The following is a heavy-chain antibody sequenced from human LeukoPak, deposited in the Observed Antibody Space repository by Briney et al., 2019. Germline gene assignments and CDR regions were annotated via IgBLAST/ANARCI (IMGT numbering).Heavy chain of an antibody. CDR1: GGTFSSYA. D-gene: IGHD5-24*01. CDR3: ARGFDGDGYTYNWFDP. J-gene: IGHJ5*02. V-gene: IGHV1-69*05. CDR2: IIPIFGTA. Sequence: SVKVSCKASGGTFSSYAISWVRQAPGQGLEWMGRIIPIFGTANYARKFQGRVTITTDESTSTAYMELSSLRSEDTAVYYCARGFDGDGYTYNWFDPWGQGTLVTVSS.